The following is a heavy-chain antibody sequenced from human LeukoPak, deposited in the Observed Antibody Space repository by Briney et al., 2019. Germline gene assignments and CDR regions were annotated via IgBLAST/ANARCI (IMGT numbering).Heavy chain of an antibody. CDR2: IYYSGST. CDR1: GGSISSYY. Sequence: KPSETLSLTCTVSGGSISSYYWSWIRQPPGKGLEWIGYIYYSGSTNYNPSLKSRVTISVDTSKNQFSLKLSSVTAADTAVYYCARAPEYCTNGVRYASAFDYWRQGTLVTVSS. V-gene: IGHV4-59*01. D-gene: IGHD2-8*01. J-gene: IGHJ4*02. CDR3: ARAPEYCTNGVRYASAFDY.